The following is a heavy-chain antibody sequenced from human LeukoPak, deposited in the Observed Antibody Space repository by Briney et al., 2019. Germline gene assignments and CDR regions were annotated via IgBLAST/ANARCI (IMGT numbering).Heavy chain of an antibody. CDR3: ARGTVEMATSYFDY. D-gene: IGHD5-24*01. V-gene: IGHV3-30*02. CDR1: GFSFSSYA. J-gene: IGHJ4*02. Sequence: GGSLRLSCAASGFSFSSYAMHWVRQAPGKGLEWVAFIRYDGSNKYYADSVKGRFTISRDNSKNTLYLQMNSLRAEDTAVYYCARGTVEMATSYFDYWGQGTLVTVSS. CDR2: IRYDGSNK.